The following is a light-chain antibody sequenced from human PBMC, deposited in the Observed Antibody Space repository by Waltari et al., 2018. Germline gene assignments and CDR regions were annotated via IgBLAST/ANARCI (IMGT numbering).Light chain of an antibody. V-gene: IGLV2-14*01. CDR3: SSYTSSSTYV. Sequence: QSALTQPASVSGSPGQSLTISCPGTRSDVGGYTYVSWYQQYPGKVPKLMIYDVGNRPSGVSNRFSGSKSGNTASLTISGLQAGDEADYYCSSYTSSSTYVFGTGTQVTVL. J-gene: IGLJ1*01. CDR2: DVG. CDR1: RSDVGGYTY.